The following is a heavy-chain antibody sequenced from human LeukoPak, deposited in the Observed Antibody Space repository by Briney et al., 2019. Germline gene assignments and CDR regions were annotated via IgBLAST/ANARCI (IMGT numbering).Heavy chain of an antibody. V-gene: IGHV3-15*01. CDR1: GSTFSTAW. CDR3: ATDRAWFDP. J-gene: IGHJ5*02. Sequence: PGGSLRLSCADSGSTFSTAWMSWFRQAPGKGLEWVGRIKSKIGGATADYAAPVKDRFTISRDDSKNTLYLQMNSLKTEDTAVYYCATDRAWFDPWGQGTLVTVSS. D-gene: IGHD3-10*01. CDR2: IKSKIGGATA.